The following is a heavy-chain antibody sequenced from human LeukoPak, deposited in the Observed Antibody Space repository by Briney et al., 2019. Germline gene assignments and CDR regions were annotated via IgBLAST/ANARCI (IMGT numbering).Heavy chain of an antibody. J-gene: IGHJ5*02. CDR2: IYYTGNT. D-gene: IGHD6-13*01. V-gene: IGHV4-59*12. CDR1: GGSISGYY. CDR3: ARVYGIARWGWFDP. Sequence: SETLSLTCTVSGGSISGYYWSWIRQPPGKGLEWIGYIYYTGNTKYNPSLKSRVTISEDTSKNQFSLKLSSVTAADTAVYYCARVYGIARWGWFDPWGQGTLVTVSS.